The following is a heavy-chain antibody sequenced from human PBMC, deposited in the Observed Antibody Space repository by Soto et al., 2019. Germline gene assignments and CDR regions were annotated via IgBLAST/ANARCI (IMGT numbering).Heavy chain of an antibody. V-gene: IGHV4-31*03. J-gene: IGHJ4*02. CDR3: ARNRIKIFGVARHFDY. CDR1: GGSISSGGYY. CDR2: IYYSGST. D-gene: IGHD3-3*01. Sequence: PSETLSLTCTVSGGSISSGGYYWSWIRQHPGKGLEWIGYIYYSGSTYYNPSLKSRVTISVDTSKNQFSLKLSSVTAADTAVYYCARNRIKIFGVARHFDYWGQGTLVTVSS.